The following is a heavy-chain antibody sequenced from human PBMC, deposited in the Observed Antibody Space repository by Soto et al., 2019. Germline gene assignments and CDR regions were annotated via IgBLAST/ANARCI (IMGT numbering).Heavy chain of an antibody. CDR3: AKQSGSGSYHNVGSGGHLDY. D-gene: IGHD3-10*01. CDR2: ISFDGRNT. V-gene: IGHV3-30*18. Sequence: QVKLVESGGGVVQPGRSLRLSCAASGFTFDNYGMHWVRQAPGKGLEWVVVISFDGRNTDYADSVKGRFTISRDNSKNALYLQMTSLRAEDTAVYYCAKQSGSGSYHNVGSGGHLDYWGQGTLVTVSS. J-gene: IGHJ4*02. CDR1: GFTFDNYG.